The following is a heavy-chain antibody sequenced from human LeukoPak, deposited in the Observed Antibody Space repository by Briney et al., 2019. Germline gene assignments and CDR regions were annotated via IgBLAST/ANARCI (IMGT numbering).Heavy chain of an antibody. CDR3: AGLRSGYDEDY. Sequence: ASVKVSGKASGGTFSSYAISWVRQAPGQGLEWMGRITPILGIANYAQKFQGRVTITADKSTSTAYMELSSLRSEDTAVYYCAGLRSGYDEDYWGQGTLVTVSS. J-gene: IGHJ4*02. CDR2: ITPILGIA. D-gene: IGHD5-12*01. V-gene: IGHV1-69*04. CDR1: GGTFSSYA.